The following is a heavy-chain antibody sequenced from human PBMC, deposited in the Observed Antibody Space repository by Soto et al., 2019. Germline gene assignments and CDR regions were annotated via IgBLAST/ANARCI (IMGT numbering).Heavy chain of an antibody. CDR3: AKFHLDIVVVPAAYYFDY. D-gene: IGHD2-2*01. Sequence: GGSLRLSCAASRFTFSSYAMSWVRQAPGKGLEWVSAISGSGGSTYYADSVKGRFTISRANSKNTLYLQTNSLRAEVTAVYSSAKFHLDIVVVPAAYYFDYWGQGTLVTVSS. J-gene: IGHJ4*02. CDR1: RFTFSSYA. V-gene: IGHV3-23*01. CDR2: ISGSGGST.